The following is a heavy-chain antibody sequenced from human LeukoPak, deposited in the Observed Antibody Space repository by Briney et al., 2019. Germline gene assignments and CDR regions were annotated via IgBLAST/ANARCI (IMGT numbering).Heavy chain of an antibody. D-gene: IGHD3-22*01. CDR3: ARHYYDTSGYYGRDYFDY. J-gene: IGHJ4*02. V-gene: IGHV3-30-3*01. CDR2: ISYDGSNK. Sequence: GGSLRLSCAASGFTFSSNPMHWVRQAPGKGLEWVAVISYDGSNKYYVDSVKGRFTISRDNSKNTVYLQMNSLRAEDTAVYYCARHYYDTSGYYGRDYFDYWGQGTLVTVSS. CDR1: GFTFSSNP.